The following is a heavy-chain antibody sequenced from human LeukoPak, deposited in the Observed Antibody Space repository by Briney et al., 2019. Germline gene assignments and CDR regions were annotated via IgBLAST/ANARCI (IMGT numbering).Heavy chain of an antibody. CDR3: AREGASNGYHYGMDV. J-gene: IGHJ6*02. Sequence: GGSLRLSCADSGFTFSLYNMHWVRQAPGKGLEWVALISFGGSPKYYADSVKGRFTISRDNSKNTLFLQMSSLKAEDTAVYYCAREGASNGYHYGMDVWGQGTAVSVS. CDR2: ISFGGSPK. CDR1: GFTFSLYN. V-gene: IGHV3-30*04. D-gene: IGHD5-12*01.